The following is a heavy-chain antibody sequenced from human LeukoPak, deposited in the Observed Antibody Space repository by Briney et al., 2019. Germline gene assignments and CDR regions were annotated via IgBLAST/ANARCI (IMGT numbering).Heavy chain of an antibody. CDR3: AQFGPGMAVGDY. V-gene: IGHV3-23*01. J-gene: IGHJ4*02. CDR1: GFTFSTYA. CDR2: ISSSRTT. D-gene: IGHD2-8*01. Sequence: GGSLRLSCVASGFTFSTYAMSWVRQAPGKGLEWVSAISSSRTTYYADSVKGRFTISRDNSENTVYLQMNSLRAEDTAVYYCAQFGPGMAVGDYWGQGTLVTVSS.